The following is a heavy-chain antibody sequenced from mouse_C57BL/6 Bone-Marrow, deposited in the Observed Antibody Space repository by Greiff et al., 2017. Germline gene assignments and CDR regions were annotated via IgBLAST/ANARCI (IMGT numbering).Heavy chain of an antibody. CDR2: IYPRSGNT. CDR3: ARWGTWFAY. V-gene: IGHV1-81*01. Sequence: VQRVESGAELARPGASVKLSCKASGYTFTSYGISWVKQRPGQGLEWIGEIYPRSGNTYYNEKFKGKATLTADKSSSTAYMELRSLTSEDTAVYFCARWGTWFAYWGQGTRVTVSA. CDR1: GYTFTSYG. J-gene: IGHJ3*01.